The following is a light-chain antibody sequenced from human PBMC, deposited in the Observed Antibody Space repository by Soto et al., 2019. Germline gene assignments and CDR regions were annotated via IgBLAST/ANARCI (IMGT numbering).Light chain of an antibody. V-gene: IGKV1-39*01. CDR1: QTITTY. J-gene: IGKJ5*01. CDR2: AAI. Sequence: DVQMTQSPSSLSASVGDRVTITCRASQTITTYLNWYQHKPGKAPKLLIYAAISLQSGVPSRLSGSGSGTDFTLTISSLQPDDFATYFCQQSYKMPPFGQGTRPAIK. CDR3: QQSYKMPP.